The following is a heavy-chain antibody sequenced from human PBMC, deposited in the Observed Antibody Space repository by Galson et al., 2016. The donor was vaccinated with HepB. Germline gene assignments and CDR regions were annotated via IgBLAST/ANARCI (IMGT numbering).Heavy chain of an antibody. CDR2: INPHSGAT. V-gene: IGHV1-2*04. J-gene: IGHJ2*01. CDR3: AKDPDVGDWYFDL. CDR1: GYTFTAYY. D-gene: IGHD1-26*01. Sequence: SVKVSCKASGYTFTAYYIHWVRQAPGQGLEWMGWINPHSGATHYAQRFQGWVTMTRDTSINTAYMEVTGPTSDDTAVYYCAKDPDVGDWYFDLWGRGTLVTVSS.